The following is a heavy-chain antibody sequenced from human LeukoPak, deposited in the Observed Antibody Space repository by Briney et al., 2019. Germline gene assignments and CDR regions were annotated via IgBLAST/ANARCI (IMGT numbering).Heavy chain of an antibody. D-gene: IGHD3-16*01. J-gene: IGHJ4*02. Sequence: PSETLSLTCTVSGGPISSYYWSWIRQPPGKGLEWIGYIYYSGSTNYNPSLKSRVTISVDTSKNQFSLKLSSVTAADTAVYYCARQYDYVWGSFGYWGQGTLVTVSS. V-gene: IGHV4-59*08. CDR2: IYYSGST. CDR1: GGPISSYY. CDR3: ARQYDYVWGSFGY.